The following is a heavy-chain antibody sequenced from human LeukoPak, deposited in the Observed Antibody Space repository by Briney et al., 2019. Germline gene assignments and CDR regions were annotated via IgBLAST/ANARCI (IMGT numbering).Heavy chain of an antibody. D-gene: IGHD3-10*01. Sequence: ASVKVSCKASGGTFSSYAISWVRQAPGQGLEWMGGIIPIFGTANYAQKFQGRVTITADESTSTAYMELSSLRSEDTAVYYCARSASGYYGSGSYYDYYYYYMDVWGKGTTVTISS. CDR1: GGTFSSYA. V-gene: IGHV1-69*13. CDR2: IIPIFGTA. J-gene: IGHJ6*03. CDR3: ARSASGYYGSGSYYDYYYYYMDV.